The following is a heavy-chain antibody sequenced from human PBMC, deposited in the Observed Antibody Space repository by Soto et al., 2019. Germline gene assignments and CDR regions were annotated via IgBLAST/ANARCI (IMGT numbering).Heavy chain of an antibody. CDR2: ISGSGGST. J-gene: IGHJ4*02. CDR1: GFTFSSYA. Sequence: HPGGSLRLSCAASGFTFSSYAMSWVRQAPGKGLEWVSAISGSGGSTYYADSVKGRFTISRDNSKNTLYLQMNSLRAEDTAVYYCDHTKTPGYFDYWGQGTLVTVSS. CDR3: DHTKTPGYFDY. D-gene: IGHD2-8*01. V-gene: IGHV3-23*01.